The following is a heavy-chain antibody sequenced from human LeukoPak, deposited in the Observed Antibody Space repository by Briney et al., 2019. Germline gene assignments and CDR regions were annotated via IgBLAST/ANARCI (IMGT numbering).Heavy chain of an antibody. CDR2: FDPEDGET. V-gene: IGHV1-24*01. Sequence: GASVKVSCKVSGYTLTELSMHWVRQAPGKGLGWMGGFDPEDGETIYAQKFQGRVTMTEDTSTDTAYMELSSLSSEDTAVYCCATVTMIQYWYFDLWGRGTLVTVSS. D-gene: IGHD3-22*01. J-gene: IGHJ2*01. CDR3: ATVTMIQYWYFDL. CDR1: GYTLTELS.